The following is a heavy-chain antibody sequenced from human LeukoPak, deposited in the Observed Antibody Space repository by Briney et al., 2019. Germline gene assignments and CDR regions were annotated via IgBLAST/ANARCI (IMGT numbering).Heavy chain of an antibody. CDR3: ASPGPPYQLPNFDS. V-gene: IGHV3-23*01. Sequence: GGSLRLSCAASGFSISVYAMSWVRQAPGKGLEWVSGISGSGEITFYADSVKGRFIVSRDNSKNTLYLEMSSLTVEDTAVYYCASPGPPYQLPNFDSWGQGNLVTVSS. J-gene: IGHJ4*02. CDR2: ISGSGEIT. CDR1: GFSISVYA. D-gene: IGHD2-2*01.